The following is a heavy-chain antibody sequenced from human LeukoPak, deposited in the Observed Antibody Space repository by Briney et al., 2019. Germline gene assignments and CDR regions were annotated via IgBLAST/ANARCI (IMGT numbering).Heavy chain of an antibody. Sequence: PGGSLRLSCAASGFTFSNFAMHWVRQTPERGLEWVSSIKGGGAGAHYADSVEGRFTISRDNSKNTLYVQMNSLRAEDTAIYYCAKSSSSYGAYGLDIWGQGAKVTVSP. CDR1: GFTFSNFA. D-gene: IGHD4/OR15-4a*01. V-gene: IGHV3-23*01. CDR3: AKSSSSYGAYGLDI. J-gene: IGHJ3*02. CDR2: IKGGGAGA.